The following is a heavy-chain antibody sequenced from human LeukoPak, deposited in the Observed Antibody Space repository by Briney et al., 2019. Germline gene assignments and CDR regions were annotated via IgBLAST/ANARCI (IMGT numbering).Heavy chain of an antibody. CDR2: ISSSGSTI. V-gene: IGHV3-48*03. CDR1: GFTFSGYA. J-gene: IGHJ6*04. CDR3: AELGITMIGGV. D-gene: IGHD3-10*02. Sequence: GGSLRLSCAASGFTFSGYAMTWVRQAPGKGLEWVSYISSSGSTIYYADSVKGRFTISRDNAKNSLYLQMNSLRAEDTAVYYCAELGITMIGGVWGKGTTVTISS.